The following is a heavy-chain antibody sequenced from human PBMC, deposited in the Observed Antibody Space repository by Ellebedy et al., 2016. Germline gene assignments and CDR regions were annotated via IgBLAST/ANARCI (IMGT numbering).Heavy chain of an antibody. D-gene: IGHD6-19*01. CDR1: GYPFTSYD. CDR3: ASNQGLDDAFDI. Sequence: SVKVSCXASGYPFTSYDINWVRQAPGQGLEWMGGIIPIFGTANYAQKFQGRVTITADESTSTAYMELSSLRSEDTAVYYCASNQGLDDAFDIWGQGTMVTVSS. V-gene: IGHV1-69*13. CDR2: IIPIFGTA. J-gene: IGHJ3*02.